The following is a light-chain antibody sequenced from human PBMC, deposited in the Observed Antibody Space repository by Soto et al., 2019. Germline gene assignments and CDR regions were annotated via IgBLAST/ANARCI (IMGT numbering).Light chain of an antibody. J-gene: IGLJ2*01. CDR2: DVS. CDR1: SSDVGGYSY. CDR3: SSYTSSSTPTVV. Sequence: QSALTQPASVSGSPGQSITISCTGTSSDVGGYSYVSWYQQHPGKAPKLMIYDVSNRPSGVSNRFSGSKSGNTASLTISGLQAEDEADYYCSSYTSSSTPTVVFGGGTKLTVL. V-gene: IGLV2-14*01.